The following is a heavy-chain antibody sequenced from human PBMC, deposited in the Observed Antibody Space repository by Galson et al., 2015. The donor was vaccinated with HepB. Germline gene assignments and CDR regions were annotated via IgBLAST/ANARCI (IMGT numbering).Heavy chain of an antibody. Sequence: SVKVSCKASGYTFTNHDINWVRQATGQGLEWMGWMNPNSGNSGYAQKLQGRVTTAISTSTTTAYMELSSLGSDDTAVYYCTRARGYYLDNGEYLYYFEFWGQGTPVTVSS. CDR3: TRARGYYLDNGEYLYYFEF. D-gene: IGHD3-22*01. V-gene: IGHV1-8*01. CDR1: GYTFTNHD. CDR2: MNPNSGNS. J-gene: IGHJ4*02.